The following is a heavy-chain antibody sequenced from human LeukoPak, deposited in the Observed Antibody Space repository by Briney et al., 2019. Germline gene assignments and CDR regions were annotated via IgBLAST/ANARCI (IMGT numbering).Heavy chain of an antibody. J-gene: IGHJ4*02. CDR1: GGSISSGGYS. Sequence: PSETLSLTCAVSGGSISSGGYSWSWIRQPPGKGLEWIGYIYHSGSTYYNPSLKSRVTISVDRSKNQFSLKLSSVTAADTAVYYCARVGQTGVAAAASYYFDYWGQGTLVTVSS. V-gene: IGHV4-30-2*01. D-gene: IGHD6-13*01. CDR2: IYHSGST. CDR3: ARVGQTGVAAAASYYFDY.